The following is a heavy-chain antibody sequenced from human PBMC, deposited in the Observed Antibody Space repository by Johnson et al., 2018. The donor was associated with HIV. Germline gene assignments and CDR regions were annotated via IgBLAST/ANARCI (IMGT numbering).Heavy chain of an antibody. CDR1: GFVFSDSH. CDR3: ARGGTYNWAPDRIGNAVDI. Sequence: QVQLVESGGGLVKPGGSLRLSCAASGFVFSDSHMSWIRQAPGKGLEWISYISSGGSSIYYADSVRGRFTISRDNAKKSLFLQLSRLRAGDTGVYYCARGGTYNWAPDRIGNAVDIWGQGTTVTVSS. J-gene: IGHJ3*02. CDR2: ISSGGSSI. V-gene: IGHV3-11*04. D-gene: IGHD1-20*01.